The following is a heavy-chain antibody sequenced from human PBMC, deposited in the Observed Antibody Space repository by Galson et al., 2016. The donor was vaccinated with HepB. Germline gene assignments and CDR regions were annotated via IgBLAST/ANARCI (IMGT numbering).Heavy chain of an antibody. D-gene: IGHD6-13*01. V-gene: IGHV2-70*04. Sequence: VKPTQTLXXTCTFSGXSLSXXGMRMNWVXXPPGKALEWLARIDWNDNKFYNASLETRLTISKDTSKNRVVLTMTNMDPVDTATYYCARIAPAGPYYFGMDVWXQGTTVT. CDR3: ARIAPAGPYYFGMDV. CDR1: GXSLSXXGMR. CDR2: IDWNDNK. J-gene: IGHJ6*02.